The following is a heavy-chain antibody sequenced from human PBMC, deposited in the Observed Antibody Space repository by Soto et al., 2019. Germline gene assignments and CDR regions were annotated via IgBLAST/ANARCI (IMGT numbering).Heavy chain of an antibody. D-gene: IGHD2-8*01. V-gene: IGHV4-34*01. CDR2: INHSGTT. CDR3: ARLANGFSGNFDL. J-gene: IGHJ5*02. CDR1: GGSFSVYY. Sequence: SETLSLTCAVYGGSFSVYYWSWIRQPPGKGLEWIGEINHSGTTNYNPSLKSRVTISVDTSKNQFSPKLSSVTAADTAEYYCARLANGFSGNFDLWGQGILVTVSS.